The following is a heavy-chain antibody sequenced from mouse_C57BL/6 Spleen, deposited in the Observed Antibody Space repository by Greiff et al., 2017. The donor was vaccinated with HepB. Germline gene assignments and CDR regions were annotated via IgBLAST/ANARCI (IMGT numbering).Heavy chain of an antibody. V-gene: IGHV1-80*01. CDR3: ARSYSNYVEAMDY. Sequence: QVQLKQSGAELVKPGASVKISCKASGYAFSSYWVNWVKQRPGKGLEWIGQIYPGDGDTNYNGKFKGKATLTADKSSSTAYMQLSSLTSEDSAVYFCARSYSNYVEAMDYWGQGTSVTVSS. CDR1: GYAFSSYW. J-gene: IGHJ4*01. CDR2: IYPGDGDT. D-gene: IGHD2-5*01.